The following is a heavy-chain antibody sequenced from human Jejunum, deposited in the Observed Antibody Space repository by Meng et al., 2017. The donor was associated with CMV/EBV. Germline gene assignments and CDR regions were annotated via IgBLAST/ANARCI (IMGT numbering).Heavy chain of an antibody. D-gene: IGHD6-6*01. CDR3: ASPPPIGAALDD. Sequence: EVQLVESGXDLVQPGGSLRLSCAVSGFTVTSNFMSWVRQAPGKGLEWVSVIYGGGGTDYADSVKGRFTISRDNSKNTLYLQMNSLRVEDTAVYYCASPPPIGAALDDLGQGTLSTVSS. V-gene: IGHV3-66*01. J-gene: IGHJ4*02. CDR1: GFTVTSNF. CDR2: IYGGGGT.